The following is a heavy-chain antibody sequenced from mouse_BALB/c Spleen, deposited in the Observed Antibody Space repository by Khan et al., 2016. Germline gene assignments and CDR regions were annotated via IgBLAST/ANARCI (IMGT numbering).Heavy chain of an antibody. CDR1: GYSITSDYD. J-gene: IGHJ3*01. V-gene: IGHV3-2*02. CDR3: ARSRLSWFAY. Sequence: EVQLQESGPGLVKPSQFLSLTCTVTGYSITSDYDWNWIRQFPGNKLEWMGYINYSGNTNYNPSFNSLISITRDTSKNQFFLLLIAVTTEDTATYSCARSRLSWFAYWGQGTLVTVSA. CDR2: INYSGNT.